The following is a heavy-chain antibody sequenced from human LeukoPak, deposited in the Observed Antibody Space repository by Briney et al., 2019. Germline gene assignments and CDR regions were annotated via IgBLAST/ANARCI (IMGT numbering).Heavy chain of an antibody. J-gene: IGHJ4*02. Sequence: PGGSLRLSCVASGFTFTSDAMNWVRQAPGKGLEWVSSTVSRGTTQYADSVKGRFTVSRDTSKNTLYLQMNSLRAEDTAVYYCAKDPGQWLVQGYFDYWGQGTLVTVSS. V-gene: IGHV3-23*01. CDR3: AKDPGQWLVQGYFDY. CDR1: GFTFTSDA. D-gene: IGHD6-19*01. CDR2: TVSRGTT.